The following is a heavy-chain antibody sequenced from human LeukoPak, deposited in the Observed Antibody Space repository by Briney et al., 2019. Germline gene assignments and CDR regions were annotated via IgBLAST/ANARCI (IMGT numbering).Heavy chain of an antibody. J-gene: IGHJ4*02. CDR2: FYTSGTT. V-gene: IGHV4-4*07. D-gene: IGHD4-23*01. CDR3: ARCRHGNSDYSDY. CDR1: GGSFTSDY. Sequence: PSETLSLTCTVSGGSFTSDYWSWIRQPAGKGLEWIGRFYTSGTTNYNPSLKSRVTMSADTSKNQFSLKLRSVTAADTAVYYCARCRHGNSDYSDYWGQGTLVTVSS.